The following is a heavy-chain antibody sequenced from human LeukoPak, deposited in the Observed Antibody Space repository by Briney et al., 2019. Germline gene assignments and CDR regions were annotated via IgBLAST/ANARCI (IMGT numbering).Heavy chain of an antibody. CDR3: AKDVGYCSSTTCYKPFDY. CDR1: GFTFSNYA. J-gene: IGHJ4*02. CDR2: FSGSGGST. Sequence: GGSLRLSCAASGFTFSNYAMSWVRQAPGRGLEWVSAFSGSGGSTYYADSVKGRFTISRDNSKNTLYLQMNSLRAEDTAVYYCAKDVGYCSSTTCYKPFDYWGQGTLVTVSS. D-gene: IGHD2-2*02. V-gene: IGHV3-23*01.